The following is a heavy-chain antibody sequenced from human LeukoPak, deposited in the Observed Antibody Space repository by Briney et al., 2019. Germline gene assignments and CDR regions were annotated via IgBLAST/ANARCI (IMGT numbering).Heavy chain of an antibody. V-gene: IGHV4-34*01. CDR1: GGSFSGYY. CDR2: INHSGST. Sequence: SETLSLTCAVYGGSFSGYYWSWIRQPPGKGLEWIGEINHSGSTNCNPSLKSRVTISVDTSKNQFSLKLSSVTAADTAVYYCARGRGWLQPFDYWGRGTLVTVSS. CDR3: ARGRGWLQPFDY. D-gene: IGHD5-24*01. J-gene: IGHJ4*02.